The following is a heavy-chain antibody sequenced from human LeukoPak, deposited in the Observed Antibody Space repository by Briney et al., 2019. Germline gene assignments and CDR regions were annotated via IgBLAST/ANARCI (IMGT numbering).Heavy chain of an antibody. CDR1: DDPINSGVYY. D-gene: IGHD1-26*01. Sequence: SDTLSLTCSVSDDPINSGVYYWNWIRQPAGKGLEWIGHIYTSGTTTNSNPSLRSRVAISLDTSKNHFSLKLSSVTAADTAVYYCARAKKRSGRSRNFYLDVWGKGTTVTVSS. CDR3: ARAKKRSGRSRNFYLDV. J-gene: IGHJ6*03. CDR2: IYTSGTTT. V-gene: IGHV4-61*09.